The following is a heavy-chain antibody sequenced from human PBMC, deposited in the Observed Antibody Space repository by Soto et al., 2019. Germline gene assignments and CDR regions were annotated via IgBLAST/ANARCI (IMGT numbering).Heavy chain of an antibody. Sequence: VQLQQWGAGLLKPSETLSLTCAVYGGSFSGYHWCWFRQPPGKGLEWIGEINPSGSINYNQSLNSRVTISVDTSKTQFSLNLSSVTAADTAVYYCATFVGATTVTRGSPRDYWGQGTLVTVSS. CDR2: INPSGSI. CDR1: GGSFSGYH. V-gene: IGHV4-34*01. J-gene: IGHJ4*02. CDR3: ATFVGATTVTRGSPRDY. D-gene: IGHD4-4*01.